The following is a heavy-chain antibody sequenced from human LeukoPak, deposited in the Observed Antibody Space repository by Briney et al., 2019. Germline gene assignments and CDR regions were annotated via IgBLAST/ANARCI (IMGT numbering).Heavy chain of an antibody. CDR3: AKGWGIPIFGVVTN. Sequence: PGGSLRLSCAAYGFTFSSYSMNWVRQVPGKGLEWVSFISTSSSYIYYADSVKGRFTISRDNAKNSLYLQMNSLRAEDTAVYYCAKGWGIPIFGVVTNWGQGTLVTVSS. CDR2: ISTSSSYI. D-gene: IGHD3-3*01. CDR1: GFTFSSYS. V-gene: IGHV3-21*01. J-gene: IGHJ4*02.